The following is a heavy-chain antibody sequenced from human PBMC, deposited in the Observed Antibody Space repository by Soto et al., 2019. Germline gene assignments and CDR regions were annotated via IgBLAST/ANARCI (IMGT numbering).Heavy chain of an antibody. CDR3: AKPPDYNWNDY. V-gene: IGHV3-23*01. Sequence: GSLRLSCAASGFTFSSYWMSWVRQAPGKGLEWILAVSGSGGSTYYADSVKGRFTISRDNSKDTLYLKINNLGAEDTAVYYCAKPPDYNWNDYWGQGTLDTVSS. CDR1: GFTFSSYW. J-gene: IGHJ4*02. CDR2: VSGSGGST. D-gene: IGHD1-20*01.